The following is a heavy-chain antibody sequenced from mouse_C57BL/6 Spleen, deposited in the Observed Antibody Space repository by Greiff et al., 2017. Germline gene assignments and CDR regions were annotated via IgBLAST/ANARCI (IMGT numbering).Heavy chain of an antibody. Sequence: EVKLQESGPELVKPGASVKMSCKASGYTFTDYNMHWVKQSHGKSLEWIGYINPNNGGTSYNQKFKGKATLTVNKSSSTAYMELRSLTSEDSAVYYCARSGYSNLWFAYWGQGTLVTVSA. V-gene: IGHV1-22*01. D-gene: IGHD2-5*01. CDR2: INPNNGGT. CDR3: ARSGYSNLWFAY. J-gene: IGHJ3*01. CDR1: GYTFTDYN.